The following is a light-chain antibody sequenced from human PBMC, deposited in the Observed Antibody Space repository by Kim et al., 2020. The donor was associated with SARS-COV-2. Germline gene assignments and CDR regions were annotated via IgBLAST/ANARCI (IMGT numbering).Light chain of an antibody. V-gene: IGLV2-14*03. CDR2: DVT. Sequence: QSALTQPASVSGSPGQSITISCTGSSSDIGAYNFVSWFQQHPGKAPKLMIYDVTKWPSGISNRFSGSKSGNTASLTISGLQAEDEADYYCSSYSSSGAWVFGGGTKLIVL. CDR1: SSDIGAYNF. J-gene: IGLJ3*02. CDR3: SSYSSSGAWV.